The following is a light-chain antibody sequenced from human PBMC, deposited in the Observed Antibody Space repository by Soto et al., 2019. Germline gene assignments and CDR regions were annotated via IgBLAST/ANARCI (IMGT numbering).Light chain of an antibody. CDR3: SSYAGSNNLV. V-gene: IGLV2-8*01. CDR1: RSEVGGYDY. J-gene: IGLJ1*01. CDR2: DVS. Sequence: QSVLTQPPSASGSPGQSVTISCTGNRSEVGGYDYVSWYRQHPGKAPELMIYDVSNRPSGVPDRFSGSKSGNTASLTVSGLQAEDEADYYCSSYAGSNNLVFGTGTKVTVL.